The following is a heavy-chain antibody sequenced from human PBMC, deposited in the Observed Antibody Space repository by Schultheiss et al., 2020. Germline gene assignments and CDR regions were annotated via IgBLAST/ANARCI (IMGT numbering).Heavy chain of an antibody. D-gene: IGHD3-16*01. V-gene: IGHV3-23*01. Sequence: GGSLRLSCAASGFTFSSYAMSWVRQAPGKGLEWVSAISGSGGSTYYADSVKGRFTISRDNSKNTLYLQMNSLRAEDTAVYYCARDLNDHVWGSPDYWGQGTLVTVSS. CDR1: GFTFSSYA. CDR2: ISGSGGST. J-gene: IGHJ4*02. CDR3: ARDLNDHVWGSPDY.